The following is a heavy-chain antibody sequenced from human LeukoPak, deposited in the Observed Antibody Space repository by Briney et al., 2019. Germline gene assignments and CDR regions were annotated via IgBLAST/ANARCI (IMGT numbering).Heavy chain of an antibody. J-gene: IGHJ4*02. CDR1: GFTFSSYA. V-gene: IGHV4-34*01. Sequence: KPGGSLRLSCAGSGFTFSSYAMSWVRQPPGKGLEWIGEINHSGSTNYNPSLKSRVTISVDTSKNQFSLKLSSVTAADTAVYYCARGASSSWFGFPRWGQGTLVTVSS. CDR2: INHSGST. D-gene: IGHD6-13*01. CDR3: ARGASSSWFGFPR.